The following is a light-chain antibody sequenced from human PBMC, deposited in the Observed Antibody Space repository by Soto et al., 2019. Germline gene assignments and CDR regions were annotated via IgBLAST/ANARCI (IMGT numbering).Light chain of an antibody. CDR2: EVS. CDR3: SSYTTTTWV. V-gene: IGLV2-14*01. CDR1: SNDVGGYNY. Sequence: QSALTQPASVSGFPGQSITISCIGTSNDVGGYNYVSWYQQHPGKAPKPMIFEVSNRPSGVSNRFSGSKSGNSASLTISGLQAEGEADYYCSSYTTTTWVFGGGTKLTVL. J-gene: IGLJ3*02.